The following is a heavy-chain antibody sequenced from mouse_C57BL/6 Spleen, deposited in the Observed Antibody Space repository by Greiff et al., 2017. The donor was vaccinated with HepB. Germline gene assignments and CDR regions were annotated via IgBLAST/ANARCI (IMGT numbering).Heavy chain of an antibody. CDR1: GYTFTSYG. Sequence: VQVVESGAELARPGASVKLSCKASGYTFTSYGISWVKQRTGQGLEWIGEIYPRSGNTYYNEKFKGKATLTADKSSSTAYMELRSLTSEDSAVYFCARPYYTKGDWFAYWGQGTLVTVSA. CDR2: IYPRSGNT. CDR3: ARPYYTKGDWFAY. D-gene: IGHD2-12*01. J-gene: IGHJ3*01. V-gene: IGHV1-81*01.